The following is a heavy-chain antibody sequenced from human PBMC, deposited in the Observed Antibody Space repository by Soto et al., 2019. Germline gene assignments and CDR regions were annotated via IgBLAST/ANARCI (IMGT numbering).Heavy chain of an antibody. D-gene: IGHD3-16*02. CDR2: IYYSGST. CDR1: GGSISSGGYY. Sequence: ASETLSLTCTVSGGSISSGGYYWSWIRQHPGKGLEWIGYIYYSGSTYYNPSLKSRVTISVDTSKNQFSLKLSSVTAADTAVYYCARASVRDGYFDYWGQGTLVTVSS. CDR3: ARASVRDGYFDY. J-gene: IGHJ4*02. V-gene: IGHV4-31*02.